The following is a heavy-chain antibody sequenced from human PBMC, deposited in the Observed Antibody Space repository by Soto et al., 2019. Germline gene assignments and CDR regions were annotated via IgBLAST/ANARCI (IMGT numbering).Heavy chain of an antibody. Sequence: ASVKVSCKASGYTFTSYAMHWVRQAPGQRLEWMGWINAGNGNTKYSQKFQGRVTITRDTSASTAYMELSSLRSEDTAVYYCARMSCSGGSCYYGLGDWGQGITVTVSS. V-gene: IGHV1-3*01. D-gene: IGHD2-15*01. J-gene: IGHJ6*02. CDR2: INAGNGNT. CDR3: ARMSCSGGSCYYGLGD. CDR1: GYTFTSYA.